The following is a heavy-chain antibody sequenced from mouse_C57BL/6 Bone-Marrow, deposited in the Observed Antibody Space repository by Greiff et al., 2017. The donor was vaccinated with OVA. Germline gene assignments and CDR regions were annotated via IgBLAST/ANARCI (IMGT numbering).Heavy chain of an antibody. CDR2: INPGSGGT. J-gene: IGHJ3*01. Sequence: QVQLQQPGAELVRPGTSVKVSCKASGYAFTNYLIEWVKQRPGQGLEWIGVINPGSGGTNYNEKFKGKATLTADKSSSTAYMQLSSLTSEDSAVYFCARSSSKRFAYWGQGTLVTVSA. V-gene: IGHV1-54*01. CDR1: GYAFTNYL. D-gene: IGHD2-10*02. CDR3: ARSSSKRFAY.